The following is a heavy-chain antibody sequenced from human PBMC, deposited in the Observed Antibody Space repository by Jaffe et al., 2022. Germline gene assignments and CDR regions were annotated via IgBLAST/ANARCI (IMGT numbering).Heavy chain of an antibody. CDR3: AHRPCDSIMCYSWPH. J-gene: IGHJ4*02. V-gene: IGHV2-5*01. Sequence: QITLKESGPTLVKPTQTLTVTCTFSGFSLTGGGVGVGWIRQPPGQALEWLAHIYWNDDKRYRPSLKSRITITKDTSKSQVVFTMSNMDPVDTATYYCAHRPCDSIMCYSWPHWGQGILVIVSS. D-gene: IGHD2-21*01. CDR2: IYWNDDK. CDR1: GFSLTGGGVG.